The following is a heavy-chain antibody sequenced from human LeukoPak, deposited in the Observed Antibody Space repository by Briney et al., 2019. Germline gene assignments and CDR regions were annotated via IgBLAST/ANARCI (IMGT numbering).Heavy chain of an antibody. V-gene: IGHV3-15*07. Sequence: ETLSLTCAVSGGSISRRNWWSWVRQSPEKGLEWVGRIKSKSDGGTSDYAEPVKGRFTISRDDSKNTLFLQMNSLKIDDTGVYYCTTDGARGSWFDPWGQGTLVTVSS. CDR3: TTDGARGSWFDP. J-gene: IGHJ5*02. D-gene: IGHD3-16*01. CDR1: GGSISRRNW. CDR2: IKSKSDGGTS.